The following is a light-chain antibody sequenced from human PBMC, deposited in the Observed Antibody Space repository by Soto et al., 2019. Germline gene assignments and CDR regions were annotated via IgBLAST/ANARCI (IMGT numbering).Light chain of an antibody. Sequence: DIQMTQSPTSLSASVGDRVTITCRASQNIRTYLNWYQQKPGKAPNLLIYAASTLQSGVPSRFSGSGSGTEFTLTIFGLQPEDFATYHCQLSDGPWTFGQGTKVEVK. J-gene: IGKJ1*01. CDR1: QNIRTY. V-gene: IGKV1-39*01. CDR3: QLSDGPWT. CDR2: AAS.